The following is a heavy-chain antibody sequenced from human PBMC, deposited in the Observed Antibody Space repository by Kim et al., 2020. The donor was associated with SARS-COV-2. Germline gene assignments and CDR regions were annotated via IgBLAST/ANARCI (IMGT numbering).Heavy chain of an antibody. D-gene: IGHD4-17*01. J-gene: IGHJ4*02. CDR2: IYYSGST. V-gene: IGHV4-59*01. CDR1: GGSISSYY. CDR3: ARGRTTVTTSNFDY. Sequence: SETLSLTCTVSGGSISSYYWSWIRQPPGKGLEWIGYIYYSGSTNYNPSLKSRVTISVDTSKNQFSLKLSSVTAADTAVYYCARGRTTVTTSNFDYWGQGTLVTVSS.